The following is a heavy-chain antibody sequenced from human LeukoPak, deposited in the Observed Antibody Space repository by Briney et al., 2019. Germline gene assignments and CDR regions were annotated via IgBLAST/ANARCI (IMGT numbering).Heavy chain of an antibody. Sequence: ASVKVSCKASGGTFSSYAINWVRQAPGQGLEWMGGIIPIFGTANYAQKFQGRVTITADESTSTAYMELSSLRSEDTAVYYCAGGGGNAFGYFDYWGQGTLVTVSS. V-gene: IGHV1-69*13. CDR1: GGTFSSYA. J-gene: IGHJ4*02. D-gene: IGHD4-23*01. CDR2: IIPIFGTA. CDR3: AGGGGNAFGYFDY.